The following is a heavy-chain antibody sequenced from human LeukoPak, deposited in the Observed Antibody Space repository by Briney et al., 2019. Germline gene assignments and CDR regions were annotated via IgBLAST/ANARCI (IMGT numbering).Heavy chain of an antibody. CDR3: VKQLAGSFDY. D-gene: IGHD6-19*01. CDR1: GFTFSSYG. V-gene: IGHV3-30*18. Sequence: GGSLRLSCAASGFTFSSYGMHWVRQAPGKGLEWVAVISYDGSNKYYADSVKGRFTISRDNSKNTLYLQMNSLRAEDTAVYYCVKQLAGSFDYWGQGTLVTVSS. J-gene: IGHJ4*02. CDR2: ISYDGSNK.